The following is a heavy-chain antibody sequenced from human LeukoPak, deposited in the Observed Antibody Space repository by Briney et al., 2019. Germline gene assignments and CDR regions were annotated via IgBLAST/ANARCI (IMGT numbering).Heavy chain of an antibody. CDR1: GFTFSSYA. J-gene: IGHJ6*02. CDR2: ISYDGSNK. Sequence: GGSLRLSCAASGFTFSSYAMHWVRQAPGKGLEWVAVISYDGSNKYYADSVKGRFTISRDNSKNTLYLQMNSLRAEDTAVYYCARGRYSSGWYVSYYYYYGMDVWGQGTTVTVSS. CDR3: ARGRYSSGWYVSYYYYYGMDV. D-gene: IGHD6-19*01. V-gene: IGHV3-30*04.